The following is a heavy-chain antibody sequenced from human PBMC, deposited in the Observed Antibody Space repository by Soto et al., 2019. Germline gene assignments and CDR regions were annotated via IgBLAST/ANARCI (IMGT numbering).Heavy chain of an antibody. CDR1: GGSISTYY. V-gene: IGHV4-59*01. D-gene: IGHD6-6*01. J-gene: IGHJ6*02. CDR2: IYYSGST. CDR3: ARRVAARPMYGMDV. Sequence: QVQLQESGPGLVKPSETLSLTCTVSGGSISTYYWTWIRQPPGKGLEWIGYIYYSGSTNYNPSLRSRVTISLDMSNNPFSLKLNSVTAADTAVYYCARRVAARPMYGMDVWGQGTTVTVSS.